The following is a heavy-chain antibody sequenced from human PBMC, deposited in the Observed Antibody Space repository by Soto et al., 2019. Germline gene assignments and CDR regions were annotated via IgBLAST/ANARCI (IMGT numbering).Heavy chain of an antibody. CDR2: ISYDGSNK. J-gene: IGHJ5*02. V-gene: IGHV3-30*18. D-gene: IGHD4-17*01. CDR3: AKETVTTVNTHWFDP. Sequence: QVQLVESGGGVVQPGRSLRLSCAASGFTFSSYGMHWVRQAPGKGLEWVAVISYDGSNKYYADSVKGRFTISKHNSKNTLYLQMNSLSAEDTAVYYCAKETVTTVNTHWFDPWGQGTLVTVSS. CDR1: GFTFSSYG.